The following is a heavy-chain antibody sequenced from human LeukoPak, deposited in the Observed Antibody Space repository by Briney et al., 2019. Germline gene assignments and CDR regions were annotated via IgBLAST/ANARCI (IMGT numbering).Heavy chain of an antibody. V-gene: IGHV4-39*01. CDR1: GGSITRSYSY. J-gene: IGHJ4*02. D-gene: IGHD3/OR15-3a*01. Sequence: SDTQTLTCTVSGGSITRSYSYWAWIRQPPGKGLEWIGSLYCTGGTHYNPSLKSPVTISVDPSKNQFFLSLSSVTAADTAVYYCARHFGGQVWTYDWGEATLVIVSS. CDR3: ARHFGGQVWTYD. CDR2: LYCTGGT.